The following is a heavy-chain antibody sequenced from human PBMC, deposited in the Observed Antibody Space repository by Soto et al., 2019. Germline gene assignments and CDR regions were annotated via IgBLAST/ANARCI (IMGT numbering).Heavy chain of an antibody. V-gene: IGHV4-34*01. Sequence: SRILQPKGKGLEWIGEINHSGSTNYNPSLKSRVTISVDTSKNQFSLKLSSVTAADTAVYYCARGRGSGWYTPFDYWGQGTLVTGYS. J-gene: IGHJ4*02. CDR2: INHSGST. D-gene: IGHD6-19*01. CDR3: ARGRGSGWYTPFDY.